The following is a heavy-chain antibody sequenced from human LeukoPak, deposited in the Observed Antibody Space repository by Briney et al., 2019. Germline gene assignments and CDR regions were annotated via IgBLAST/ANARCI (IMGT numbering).Heavy chain of an antibody. CDR2: ISAYNGNT. CDR1: GYTFTSYG. D-gene: IGHD3-10*01. Sequence: ASVKVSCKASGYTFTSYGISWVRQAPGQGLEWMGWISAYNGNTNYAQKFQGRVTITADKSTSTAYMELSSLRSEDTAVYYCARDRGSGVYYFDYWGQGTLVTVSS. CDR3: ARDRGSGVYYFDY. J-gene: IGHJ4*02. V-gene: IGHV1-18*01.